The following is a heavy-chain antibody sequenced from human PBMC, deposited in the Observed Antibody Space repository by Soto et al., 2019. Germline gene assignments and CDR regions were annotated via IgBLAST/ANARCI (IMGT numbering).Heavy chain of an antibody. CDR3: AKEVGYCSGGSCSSDYYYYGMDV. D-gene: IGHD2-15*01. J-gene: IGHJ6*02. CDR2: ISGSGGST. CDR1: GFTFSSYA. Sequence: EVQLLESGGGLVQPGGSLRLSCAASGFTFSSYAMSWVRQAPGKGLEWVSAISGSGGSTYYADSVKGRFTISRDNSKNTLYLQMNSRRAEDTAVYYCAKEVGYCSGGSCSSDYYYYGMDVWGQGTTVTVSS. V-gene: IGHV3-23*01.